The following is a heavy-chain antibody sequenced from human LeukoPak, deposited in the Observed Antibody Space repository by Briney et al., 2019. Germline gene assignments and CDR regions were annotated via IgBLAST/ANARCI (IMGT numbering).Heavy chain of an antibody. D-gene: IGHD3-9*01. J-gene: IGHJ4*02. CDR1: GFTFSSYG. CDR3: ARGLGRYFDWFLDY. V-gene: IGHV3-33*01. CDR2: IWYDGSNK. Sequence: GRSLRLSCAASGFTFSSYGMHWVRQAPGKGLEWVAVIWYDGSNKYYADSVKGRFTISRDNSKNTLYLQMNSLGAEDTAVYYCARGLGRYFDWFLDYWGQGTLVTVSS.